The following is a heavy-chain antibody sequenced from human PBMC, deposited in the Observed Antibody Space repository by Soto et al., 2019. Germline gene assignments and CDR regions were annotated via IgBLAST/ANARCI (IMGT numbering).Heavy chain of an antibody. CDR3: ATIRFLGAFDI. D-gene: IGHD2-2*02. V-gene: IGHV3-30*03. CDR2: ISYDGSNK. J-gene: IGHJ3*02. CDR1: GFTFSSYG. Sequence: QVQLVESGGGVVQPGRSLRLSCAASGFTFSSYGRHWVRQAPGKGLEWVAVISYDGSNKYYADSVKGRFTISRDNYKNTLYLQMNSLRAEDTAVYYCATIRFLGAFDIWGQGTMVTVSS.